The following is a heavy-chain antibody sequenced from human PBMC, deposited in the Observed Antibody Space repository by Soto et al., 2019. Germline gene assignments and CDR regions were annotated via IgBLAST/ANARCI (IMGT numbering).Heavy chain of an antibody. V-gene: IGHV3-48*01. CDR1: GFTFSSYS. Sequence: EVQLVDSGGGLVQPGGSLRLSCAASGFTFSSYSMNWVRQAPGKGLEWVSYISGSGSTIYYADSVKGRFTISRDNGKSLVYLQMNSLRAEDTAVYYCAGDRYGDYLRDYWGQGTLVTVSS. CDR3: AGDRYGDYLRDY. D-gene: IGHD4-17*01. CDR2: ISGSGSTI. J-gene: IGHJ4*02.